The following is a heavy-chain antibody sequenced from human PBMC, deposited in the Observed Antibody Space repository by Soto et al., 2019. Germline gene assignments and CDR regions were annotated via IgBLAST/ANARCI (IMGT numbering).Heavy chain of an antibody. V-gene: IGHV1-8*01. CDR3: ARRKERSGPYYLDY. Sequence: QVQLVQSGAEVKKPGASVKVSCKASGYTFATYDFAWVRQATGQGLGRMGWMNPNTGNTGYAQAFRGRVTMTRNTSITTAYMELSSLRSEDTAVYFCARRKERSGPYYLDYWGQGTLVTVSS. J-gene: IGHJ4*02. CDR2: MNPNTGNT. D-gene: IGHD6-25*01. CDR1: GYTFATYD.